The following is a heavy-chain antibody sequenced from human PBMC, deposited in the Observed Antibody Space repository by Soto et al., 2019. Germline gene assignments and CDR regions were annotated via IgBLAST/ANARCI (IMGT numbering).Heavy chain of an antibody. CDR3: ARHSVYAMGV. CDR1: GYIFSNYW. Sequence: PGESLKISCEVSGYIFSNYWIGWVRQMPGKGLEWMAIVFPGNSDTIYSPSFRGQVTISADKSISTAYLQWNSLQASDPAIYDCARHSVYAMGVWGQGTTVTVSS. CDR2: VFPGNSDT. V-gene: IGHV5-51*01. J-gene: IGHJ6*02.